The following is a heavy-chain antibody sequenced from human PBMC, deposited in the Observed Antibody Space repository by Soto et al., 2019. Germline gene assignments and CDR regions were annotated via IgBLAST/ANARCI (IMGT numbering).Heavy chain of an antibody. D-gene: IGHD1-26*01. CDR1: GFTFSSYG. CDR3: ARVPWELLGPYDY. Sequence: GGSLRLSCAASGFTFSSYGMHWVRQAPGKGLEWVAVISYDGSNKYYADSVKGRFTISRDNSKNTLYLQMNSLRAEDTAVYYCARVPWELLGPYDYWGQGTLVTVSS. CDR2: ISYDGSNK. V-gene: IGHV3-30*03. J-gene: IGHJ4*02.